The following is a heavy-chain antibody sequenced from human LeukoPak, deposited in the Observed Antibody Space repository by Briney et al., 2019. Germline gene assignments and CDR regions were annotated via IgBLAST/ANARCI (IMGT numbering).Heavy chain of an antibody. J-gene: IGHJ3*02. D-gene: IGHD3-10*01. CDR3: ARDSGLLWFGELQAFDI. CDR1: GGSISSYY. Sequence: SETLSLTWTVSGGSISSYYWSWIRQPAGKGLEWIGRIYTSGIPTYNPSLKRRVTMSVSTSNTQFSLKLSSVTAADTAVYYCARDSGLLWFGELQAFDIWGQGTMVTVSS. V-gene: IGHV4-4*07. CDR2: IYTSGIP.